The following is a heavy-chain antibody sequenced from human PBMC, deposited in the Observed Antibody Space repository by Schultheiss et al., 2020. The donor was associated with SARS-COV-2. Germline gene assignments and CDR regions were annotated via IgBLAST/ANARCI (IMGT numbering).Heavy chain of an antibody. CDR2: INPNSGGT. V-gene: IGHV1-2*06. D-gene: IGHD6-6*01. J-gene: IGHJ4*02. Sequence: GESLKISCKASGYTFTGYYMHWVRQAPGQGLEWMGRINPNSGGTNYAQKFQGRVTMTRDTSISTAYMELSRLRSDDTAVYYCARDLSSSPEDYWGQGTLVTVSS. CDR1: GYTFTGYY. CDR3: ARDLSSSPEDY.